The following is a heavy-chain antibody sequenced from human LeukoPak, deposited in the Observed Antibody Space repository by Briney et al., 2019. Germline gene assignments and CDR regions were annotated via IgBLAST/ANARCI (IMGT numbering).Heavy chain of an antibody. Sequence: GGSLRLSCAASGFTFSSYWMHWVRQAPGKGLVWVSRINSDGSSTSYADSVKGRFTISRDNAKNTLYLQMNSLRAEDTAVYYCVKAGLWFGEYRDYWGQGTLVTVSS. J-gene: IGHJ4*02. CDR2: INSDGSST. D-gene: IGHD3-10*01. CDR1: GFTFSSYW. CDR3: VKAGLWFGEYRDY. V-gene: IGHV3-74*01.